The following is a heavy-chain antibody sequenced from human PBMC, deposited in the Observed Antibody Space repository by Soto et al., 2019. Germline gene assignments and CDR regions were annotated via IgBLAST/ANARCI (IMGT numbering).Heavy chain of an antibody. Sequence: SETLSLTCTVSGGSISSSSYYWGWIRQPPGKGLEWIGSIYYSGSTYYNPSLKSRVTISVDTSKNQFSLKLSSVTAADTAVYYCARLESGGYWGQGTLVTVSS. CDR1: GGSISSSSYY. CDR2: IYYSGST. CDR3: ARLESGGY. J-gene: IGHJ4*02. D-gene: IGHD3-10*01. V-gene: IGHV4-39*01.